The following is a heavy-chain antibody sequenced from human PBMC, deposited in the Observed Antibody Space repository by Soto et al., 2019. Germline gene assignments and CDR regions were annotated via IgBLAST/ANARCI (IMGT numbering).Heavy chain of an antibody. D-gene: IGHD6-19*01. J-gene: IGHJ3*01. V-gene: IGHV1-8*01. CDR2: MNPNSGNT. CDR3: ARISGCYESGDASDF. Sequence: SVKVSRKASGYTFTSYDINWVRQATGQGLEWMGWMNPNSGNTGYAQKFQGRVTMTRNTSISTAYMELSSLRSEDTAVYYCARISGCYESGDASDFWGQRTMVIVSS. CDR1: GYTFTSYD.